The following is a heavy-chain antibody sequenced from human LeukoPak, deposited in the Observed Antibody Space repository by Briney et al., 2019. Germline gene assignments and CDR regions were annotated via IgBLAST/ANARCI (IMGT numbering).Heavy chain of an antibody. J-gene: IGHJ4*02. CDR1: GDSMNYYY. CDR2: IYYTGRT. D-gene: IGHD2-15*01. Sequence: SETLSLTCTVSGDSMNYYYWSWIRQPPGKGLEWIGNIYYTGRTTYNLSLRGRVTISLDTSKDQFSLKLSSVTAADTAVYYCARGVGCSADRCSSGALFYWGQGTLVTVSS. CDR3: ARGVGCSADRCSSGALFY. V-gene: IGHV4-59*12.